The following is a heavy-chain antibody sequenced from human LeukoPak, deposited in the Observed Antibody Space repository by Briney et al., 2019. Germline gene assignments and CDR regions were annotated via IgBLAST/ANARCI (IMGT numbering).Heavy chain of an antibody. D-gene: IGHD6-13*01. J-gene: IGHJ4*02. Sequence: ASVKVSCKASGYTFTSYAMNWVRQAPGQGLEWMGWINTNTGNPTYAQGFTGRFVFSLDTSVSTAYLQISSLKAEDTAVHYCAKDSSSWVSVFDYWGQGTLVTVSS. CDR1: GYTFTSYA. CDR3: AKDSSSWVSVFDY. CDR2: INTNTGNP. V-gene: IGHV7-4-1*02.